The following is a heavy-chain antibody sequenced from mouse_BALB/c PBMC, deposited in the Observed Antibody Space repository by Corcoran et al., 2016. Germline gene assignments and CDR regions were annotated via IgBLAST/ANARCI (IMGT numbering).Heavy chain of an antibody. CDR3: ARCPITTVPFAY. Sequence: EVQLQQSGAELVKPGASVKLSCTASGFNIKDTYMHWVKQRPEQGLEWIGRIDPANGNTKYDPKFQGKATITADTSSNTAYLQLSSLTSEDTAVYYCARCPITTVPFAYWGQGTLVTVSA. V-gene: IGHV14-3*02. J-gene: IGHJ3*01. CDR2: IDPANGNT. D-gene: IGHD1-1*01. CDR1: GFNIKDTY.